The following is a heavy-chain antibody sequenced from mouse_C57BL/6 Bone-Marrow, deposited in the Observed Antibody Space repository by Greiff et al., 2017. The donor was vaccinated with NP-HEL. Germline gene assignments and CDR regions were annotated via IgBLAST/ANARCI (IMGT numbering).Heavy chain of an antibody. J-gene: IGHJ2*01. D-gene: IGHD1-1*01. CDR1: GFTFSSYA. CDR3: AREHYDYFDY. V-gene: IGHV5-4*01. Sequence: EVQLVESGGGLVKPGGALKLSCAASGFTFSSYAMSLVRQTPEKRLEWVATISDGGSYTYYPDNVKGRFTISRDNAKNNLYLQMSHLKSEDTAMYYCAREHYDYFDYWGQGTTLAVSS. CDR2: ISDGGSYT.